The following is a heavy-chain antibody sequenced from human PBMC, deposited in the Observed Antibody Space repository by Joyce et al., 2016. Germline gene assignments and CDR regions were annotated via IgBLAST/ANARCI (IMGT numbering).Heavy chain of an antibody. J-gene: IGHJ4*02. CDR2: VDSDGSGT. CDR3: GSVFEY. CDR1: GFTFTNYW. V-gene: IGHV3-74*01. Sequence: EVQLVESGGGLLQPGGSLRLSCAASGFTFTNYWMHWGRQAPGKGLVWVARVDSDGSGTSHADSVKGRFTISRDNAKNMVYLQMNSLRIEDTAVYYCGSVFEYWGRGALVTVSS.